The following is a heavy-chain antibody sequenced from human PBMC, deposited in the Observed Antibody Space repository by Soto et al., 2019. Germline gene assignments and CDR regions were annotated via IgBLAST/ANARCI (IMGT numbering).Heavy chain of an antibody. V-gene: IGHV1-69*13. CDR2: IIPIFGTA. CDR1: GGTFSSYA. D-gene: IGHD2-2*01. J-gene: IGHJ5*02. Sequence: SVKVSCKASGGTFSSYAISWVRQAPGQGLDWMGGIIPIFGTANYAQKFQGRVTITADESTSTAYMELSSLRSEDTAVYYCARRWEDYCSSTSCYPGWFDPWGQGTLVTVS. CDR3: ARRWEDYCSSTSCYPGWFDP.